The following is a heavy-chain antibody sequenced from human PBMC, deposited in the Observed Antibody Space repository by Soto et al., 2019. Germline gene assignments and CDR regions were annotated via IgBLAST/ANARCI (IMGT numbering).Heavy chain of an antibody. J-gene: IGHJ4*02. D-gene: IGHD2-15*01. V-gene: IGHV2-5*02. CDR1: VFSLSTSGVG. CDR2: IYWDDDE. Sequence: QITLKESGPTLVKPTQTLTLTCTFSVFSLSTSGVGVGWIRQPPGKALEWLALIYWDDDERYSPSLKSRLSITNDTSKNQVVLTMTNMDPVDTATYYCAHRPSYCSGGTCYSGFDYWGQGTLVTVSS. CDR3: AHRPSYCSGGTCYSGFDY.